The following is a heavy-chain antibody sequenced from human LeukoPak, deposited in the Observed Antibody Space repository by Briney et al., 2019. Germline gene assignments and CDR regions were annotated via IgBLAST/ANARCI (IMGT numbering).Heavy chain of an antibody. CDR1: GFTFSSYA. CDR3: AKGFGDSGMVTPLY. Sequence: TGGSLRLSCAASGFTFSSYAMSWVRQAPGKGLEWVAVISYDGGNKYYADSVKGRFTISRDNSKNTLSLQMNGLRAEDTAVYYCAKGFGDSGMVTPLYWGQGTLVTVSS. J-gene: IGHJ4*02. D-gene: IGHD5-18*01. CDR2: ISYDGGNK. V-gene: IGHV3-30*18.